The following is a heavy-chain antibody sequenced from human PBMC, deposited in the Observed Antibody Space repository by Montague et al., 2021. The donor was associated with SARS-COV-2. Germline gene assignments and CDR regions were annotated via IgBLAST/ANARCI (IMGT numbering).Heavy chain of an antibody. CDR1: GASVSRNSAA. Sequence: CAISGASVSRNSAAWNWIRQSPSSGLEWLGRTYYRSKWYNDYAVSVKSRITINPDTSKNQISLQLSSVTPEDTAVYYCARTSASSDYWGQGTLVTVSS. V-gene: IGHV6-1*01. J-gene: IGHJ4*02. CDR3: ARTSASSDY. D-gene: IGHD1-26*01. CDR2: TYYRSKWYN.